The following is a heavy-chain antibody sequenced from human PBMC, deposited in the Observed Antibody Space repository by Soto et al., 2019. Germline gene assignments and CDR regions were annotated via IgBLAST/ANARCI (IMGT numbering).Heavy chain of an antibody. CDR2: INHRGSL. J-gene: IGHJ6*02. Sequence: TYTVTGGSMTSGDQYWTWIRHRPGEGLEWFGYINHRGSLYYNPSLKSRVSMSVDTSKNQFSLNLSSVTAADTAVYYCARELPQRQGRNMDVWCQGPTVT. V-gene: IGHV4-31*03. D-gene: IGHD1-1*01. CDR3: ARELPQRQGRNMDV. CDR1: GGSMTSGDQY.